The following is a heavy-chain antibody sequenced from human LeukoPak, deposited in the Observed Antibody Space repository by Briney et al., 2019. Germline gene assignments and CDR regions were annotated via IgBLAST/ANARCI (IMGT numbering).Heavy chain of an antibody. CDR3: ARGGFCSGGSCYSYYDY. D-gene: IGHD2-15*01. Sequence: GESLKISCKGSGYSFTNYWIGWVRQMPGKGLEWMGIIYSGDSDTRYSPSFRGQVTISADKSISTAYLQWSSLKASDTAMYYCARGGFCSGGSCYSYYDYWGQGTLVTVSS. CDR1: GYSFTNYW. CDR2: IYSGDSDT. V-gene: IGHV5-51*01. J-gene: IGHJ4*02.